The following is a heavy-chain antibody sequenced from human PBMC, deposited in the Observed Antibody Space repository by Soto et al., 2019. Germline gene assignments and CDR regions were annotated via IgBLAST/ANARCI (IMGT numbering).Heavy chain of an antibody. D-gene: IGHD2-21*02. CDR1: GYTFTSYA. CDR2: INPGNGNT. CDR3: AMSIVVVTAQDY. J-gene: IGHJ4*02. V-gene: IGHV1-3*05. Sequence: QVQLVQSGAEEKKPGASVKVSCKASGYTFTSYAMHSVRQAPGHKLEWMGWINPGNGNTEYSQTFQGRVTITRDTSASTAYTELSSLRSEDRVVYYCAMSIVVVTAQDYWCQGTLVTVPS.